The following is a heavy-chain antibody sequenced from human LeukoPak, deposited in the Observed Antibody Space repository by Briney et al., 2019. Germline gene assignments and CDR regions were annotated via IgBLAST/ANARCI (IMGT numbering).Heavy chain of an antibody. J-gene: IGHJ4*02. CDR2: ISDNGGGT. D-gene: IGHD4/OR15-4a*01. Sequence: GGSLRLSCVASGFIFRNYAMSWVRQAPGEGLEWVSGISDNGGGTYYADSVKGRFTISRDNSKNMLYLQMNSLRVEDTAVYYCAKESGALGAPLYDYWGQGILVTGSS. CDR3: AKESGALGAPLYDY. V-gene: IGHV3-23*01. CDR1: GFIFRNYA.